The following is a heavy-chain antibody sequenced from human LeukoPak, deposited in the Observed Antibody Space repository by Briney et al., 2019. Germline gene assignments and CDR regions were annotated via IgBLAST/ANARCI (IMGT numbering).Heavy chain of an antibody. CDR2: IYYSGST. Sequence: SETLSLTCTVSGGSISSGNYYWGWIRQPPGKGLEWIGNIYYSGSTYCYPSLKSRVTISVDTSKNQFSLKLSSVTAADTAVYFCASSPRMATSHFDYWGQGTLVTVSS. CDR3: ASSPRMATSHFDY. CDR1: GGSISSGNYY. J-gene: IGHJ4*02. V-gene: IGHV4-39*01. D-gene: IGHD5-24*01.